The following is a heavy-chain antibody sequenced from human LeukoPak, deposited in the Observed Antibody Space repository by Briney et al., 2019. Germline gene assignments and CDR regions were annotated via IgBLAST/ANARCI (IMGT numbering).Heavy chain of an antibody. V-gene: IGHV3-30*18. D-gene: IGHD6-19*01. CDR3: AKDLLPLGGWYYFDY. CDR2: ISYDGSNK. Sequence: GGSLRLSCEASGFTFSSFGMHWVRQAPGKGLEWVAVISYDGSNKYYADSVKGRFTISRDNSKNTLYLQMNSLRAEDTAVYYCAKDLLPLGGWYYFDYWGQGTLITVSS. CDR1: GFTFSSFG. J-gene: IGHJ4*02.